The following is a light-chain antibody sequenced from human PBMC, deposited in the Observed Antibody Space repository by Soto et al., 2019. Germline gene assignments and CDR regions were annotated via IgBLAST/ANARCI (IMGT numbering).Light chain of an antibody. CDR3: NSYTNNILDV. V-gene: IGLV2-14*01. CDR2: EVS. CDR1: SSDVGGYNY. J-gene: IGLJ1*01. Sequence: QSALTQPASVSGSLGQSITISCTGTSSDVGGYNYVSWYQQHPGKAPKLMIYEVSTRPSGVSNRFSGSKFGNTASLTISGLQAEDEADYYCNSYTNNILDVFGTGTKLTVL.